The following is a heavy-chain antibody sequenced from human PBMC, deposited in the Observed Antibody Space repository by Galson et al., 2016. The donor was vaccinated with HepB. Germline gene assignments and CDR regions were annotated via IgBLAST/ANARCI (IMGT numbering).Heavy chain of an antibody. D-gene: IGHD1-26*01. CDR2: IDPTGGRT. V-gene: IGHV3-23*01. CDR3: AKDHRGELPEQFDY. Sequence: SLRLSCAASGFTFSSYAMSWVRQAPGKGLEWVSGIDPTGGRTHYADSVQGRFTISRDNSKNTLYLQMNSLRAEDTAVYFCAKDHRGELPEQFDYWGQGTLVTVSS. CDR1: GFTFSSYA. J-gene: IGHJ4*02.